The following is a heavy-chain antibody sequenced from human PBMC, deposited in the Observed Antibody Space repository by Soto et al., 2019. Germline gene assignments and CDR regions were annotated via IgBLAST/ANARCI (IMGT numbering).Heavy chain of an antibody. V-gene: IGHV3-23*01. J-gene: IGHJ3*02. D-gene: IGHD5-12*01. CDR3: AKDLDWSGYDPTLPFDI. CDR2: ISGSGGST. Sequence: GGSLRLSCAASGFTFSSYAMSWVRQAPGKGLEWVSAISGSGGSTYYADSVKGRFTISRDNSKNTLYLQMNSLRAEDTAVYYCAKDLDWSGYDPTLPFDIWGQGTMVTVSS. CDR1: GFTFSSYA.